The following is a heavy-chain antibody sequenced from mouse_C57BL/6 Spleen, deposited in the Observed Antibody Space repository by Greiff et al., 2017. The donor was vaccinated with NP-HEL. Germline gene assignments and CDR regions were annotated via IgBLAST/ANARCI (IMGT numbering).Heavy chain of an antibody. CDR1: GYAFSSYW. V-gene: IGHV1-80*01. D-gene: IGHD2-3*01. J-gene: IGHJ3*01. Sequence: QVHVKQSGAELVKPGASVKISCKASGYAFSSYWMNWVKQRPGKGLEWIGQIYPGDGDTNYNGKFKGKATLTADKSSSTAYMQLSSLTSEDSAVYFCARFDDGYSAYWGQGTLVTVSA. CDR2: IYPGDGDT. CDR3: ARFDDGYSAY.